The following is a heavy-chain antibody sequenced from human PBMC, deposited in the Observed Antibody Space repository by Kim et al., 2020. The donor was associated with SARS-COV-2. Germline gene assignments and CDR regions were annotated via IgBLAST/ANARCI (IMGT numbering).Heavy chain of an antibody. CDR3: ARPPYGDGYYYYGMDV. J-gene: IGHJ6*02. D-gene: IGHD4-17*01. V-gene: IGHV1-46*01. Sequence: ASVKVSCKASGYTFTSYYMHWVRQAPGQGLEWMGIINPSGGSTSYAQKFQGRVTMTRDTSTSTVYMELSSLRSEDTAVYYCARPPYGDGYYYYGMDVWGQGTTVTVSS. CDR1: GYTFTSYY. CDR2: INPSGGST.